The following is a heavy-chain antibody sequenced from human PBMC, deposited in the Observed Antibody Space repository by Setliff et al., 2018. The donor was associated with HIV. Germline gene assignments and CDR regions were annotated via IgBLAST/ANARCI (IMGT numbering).Heavy chain of an antibody. CDR2: VSHSGNT. V-gene: IGHV4-38-2*02. D-gene: IGHD3-9*01. CDR3: ARVFYIREYYDILTGSLGYYFDY. J-gene: IGHJ4*02. Sequence: SETLSLTCSVSGYSMSSYSITSGYYWGWIRQPPGKGLESIGSVSHSGNTYYNPSLKSRVAISLDTSKNQFSLKLSSVTAADTAVYYCARVFYIREYYDILTGSLGYYFDYWGQGTLVTVSS. CDR1: GYSMSSYSITSGYY.